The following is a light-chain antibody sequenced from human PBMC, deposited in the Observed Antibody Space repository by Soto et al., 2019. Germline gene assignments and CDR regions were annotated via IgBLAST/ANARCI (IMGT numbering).Light chain of an antibody. CDR1: SNDVGGYDY. V-gene: IGLV2-14*03. CDR3: SSYATANTLNYD. Sequence: QSVLTQPASVSASPGQSITISCTGTSNDVGGYDYVSWYQQHPDKAPKLMIYDVSNRPSGVSSRFSGSKSGNTASLTISGLQAEDEADYYCSSYATANTLNYDCGTGTKVTVL. CDR2: DVS. J-gene: IGLJ1*01.